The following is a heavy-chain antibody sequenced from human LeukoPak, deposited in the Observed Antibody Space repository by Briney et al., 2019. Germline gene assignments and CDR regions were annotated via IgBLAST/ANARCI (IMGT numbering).Heavy chain of an antibody. Sequence: PGGSLRLSCAASGFTFSNYAMHWVRQAPGKGLEWLSGVSPPGGGTYYADSVKGRFTISRDDSKNTLYLQMNSLRAEDTAVYYCAKAGSIRFDYWGQGTLVTVSS. CDR3: AKAGSIRFDY. CDR2: VSPPGGGT. CDR1: GFTFSNYA. V-gene: IGHV3-23*01. D-gene: IGHD1-26*01. J-gene: IGHJ4*02.